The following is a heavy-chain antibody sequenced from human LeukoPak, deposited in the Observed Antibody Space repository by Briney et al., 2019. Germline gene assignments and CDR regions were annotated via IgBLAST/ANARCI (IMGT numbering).Heavy chain of an antibody. CDR1: GGSVSSSDYY. CDR2: IYYSGST. D-gene: IGHD6-13*01. CDR3: ARHGIAVVGTGFDY. V-gene: IGHV4-39*01. Sequence: PSETLSLTCTVSGGSVSSSDYYWGWIRQPPGKGLEWIVSIYYSGSTYYKPSLKSRVTISLDTPKKQFSLKLSSVTAADTAVYYCARHGIAVVGTGFDYWGQGTLVTVSS. J-gene: IGHJ4*02.